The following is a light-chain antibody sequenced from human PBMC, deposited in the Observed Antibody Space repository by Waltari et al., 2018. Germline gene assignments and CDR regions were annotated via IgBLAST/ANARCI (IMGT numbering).Light chain of an antibody. CDR2: DAS. Sequence: DIQLTQSPPSLSASLGERVTIPCRATEDISNYLNWFQQKPGRVPQLLIYDASKVETGVPSRFSGSGSGTDFSFTISSLQPEDVATYYCLQYDSLPLTFGGGTRVELK. CDR3: LQYDSLPLT. CDR1: EDISNY. J-gene: IGKJ4*01. V-gene: IGKV1-33*01.